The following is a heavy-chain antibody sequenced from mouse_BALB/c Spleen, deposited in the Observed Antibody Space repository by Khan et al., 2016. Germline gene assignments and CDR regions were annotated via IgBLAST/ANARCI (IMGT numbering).Heavy chain of an antibody. D-gene: IGHD1-1*01. V-gene: IGHV4-1*02. Sequence: EVELVESGGGLVQPGGSLKLSCAASGFDFSRYWMSWVRQAPGKGLEWIGEINPDSSTINYTPSLKDKFIISRDNAKNPLYLQMSKVRSEETALYYCARLGYYGYFDYWGQGNTLTVSS. CDR3: ARLGYYGYFDY. J-gene: IGHJ2*01. CDR2: INPDSSTI. CDR1: GFDFSRYW.